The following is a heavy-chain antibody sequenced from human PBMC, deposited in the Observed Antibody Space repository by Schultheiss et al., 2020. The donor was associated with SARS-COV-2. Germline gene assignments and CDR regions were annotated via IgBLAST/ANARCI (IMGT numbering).Heavy chain of an antibody. CDR2: ISYDGSNK. J-gene: IGHJ6*02. V-gene: IGHV3-33*05. Sequence: GGSLRLSCAASGFTFSSYGMHWVRQAPGKGLEWVAVISYDGSNKYYADSVKGRFTISRDNSKNTLYLQMNSLRAEDTAVYYCAREGLLGPYYYYGMDVWGQGTTVTVSS. D-gene: IGHD2/OR15-2a*01. CDR1: GFTFSSYG. CDR3: AREGLLGPYYYYGMDV.